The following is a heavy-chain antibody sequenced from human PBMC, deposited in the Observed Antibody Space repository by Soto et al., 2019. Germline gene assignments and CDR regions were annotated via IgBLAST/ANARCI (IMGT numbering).Heavy chain of an antibody. D-gene: IGHD3-22*01. CDR2: ISNDGGDK. V-gene: IGHV3-30*18. J-gene: IGHJ3*02. Sequence: QVQLAESGGGVVQPGRSLTITCAASGFTLGTYGMHWVRQAPGKGLEWVAVISNDGGDKYYSDSVMGRFTISRDNSKKTLFLQMISVRAEDTAVYFCAKEFFDSSGFYPSLDALDIWGQGTVVTVSS. CDR1: GFTLGTYG. CDR3: AKEFFDSSGFYPSLDALDI.